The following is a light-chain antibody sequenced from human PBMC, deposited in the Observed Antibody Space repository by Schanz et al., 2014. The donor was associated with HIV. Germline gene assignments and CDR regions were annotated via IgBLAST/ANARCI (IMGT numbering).Light chain of an antibody. CDR1: QSISSSY. CDR2: GAS. CDR3: QQRSNWPWT. V-gene: IGKV3D-20*02. J-gene: IGKJ1*01. Sequence: ESVLTQSPGTLSLSPGERATLSCRTSQSISSSYLAWYQQKPGQAPRLLIYGASSRATGIPDRFSGSGSGTDFTLTSSRLEPEDFAVYYCQQRSNWPWTFGQGTKVESK.